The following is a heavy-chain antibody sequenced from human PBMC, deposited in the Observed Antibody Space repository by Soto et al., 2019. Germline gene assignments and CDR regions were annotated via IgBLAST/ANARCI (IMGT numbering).Heavy chain of an antibody. J-gene: IGHJ3*02. CDR3: ARDGAVKVVVAAMDAFDI. CDR2: IYYSGST. V-gene: IGHV4-31*03. D-gene: IGHD2-15*01. Sequence: QVQLQESGPGLVKPSQTLSLTCTVSGGSISSGGYYWSWIRQHPGKGLEWIGYIYYSGSTYYNPSLKSRVTISVDTSKNQFSLKLSSVTAADTAVYYCARDGAVKVVVAAMDAFDIWGQGTMVTVSS. CDR1: GGSISSGGYY.